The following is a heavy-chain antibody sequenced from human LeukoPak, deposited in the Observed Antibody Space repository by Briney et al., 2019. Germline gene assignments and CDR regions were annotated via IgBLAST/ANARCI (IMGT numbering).Heavy chain of an antibody. V-gene: IGHV4-4*07. CDR2: IYTSGST. J-gene: IGHJ4*02. CDR1: GGSISSYY. CDR3: ARGHYYDSSGYYYTNFDY. D-gene: IGHD3-22*01. Sequence: PSETLSLTCTVSGGSISSYYWSWIRQPAGKGLEWIGRIYTSGSTNYNPSLKSRVTISVDTSKNQFSLKLSSVSAADTAVYCCARGHYYDSSGYYYTNFDYWGQGTLVTVSS.